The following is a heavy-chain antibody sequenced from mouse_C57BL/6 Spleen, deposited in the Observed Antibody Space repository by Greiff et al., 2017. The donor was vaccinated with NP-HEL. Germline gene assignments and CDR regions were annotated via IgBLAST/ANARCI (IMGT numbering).Heavy chain of an antibody. D-gene: IGHD1-1*01. CDR3: ARLSYYGSSRGVFDY. Sequence: EVQLQQSGPVLVKPGASVKMSCKASGYTFTDYYMNWVKQSHGKSLEWIGVINPYNGGTSYNQKFKGKATLTVDKSSSTAYMELNSLTSEDSAVYYCARLSYYGSSRGVFDYWGQGTTLTVSS. V-gene: IGHV1-19*01. CDR1: GYTFTDYY. CDR2: INPYNGGT. J-gene: IGHJ2*01.